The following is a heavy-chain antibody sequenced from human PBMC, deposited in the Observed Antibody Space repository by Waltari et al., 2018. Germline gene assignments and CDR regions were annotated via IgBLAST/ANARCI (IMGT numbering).Heavy chain of an antibody. Sequence: QVQLVQSGAEVKKPGASVKVSCKASGYTFTSYYMHWVRQAPGQGLEWMGIINPSGGSTSYAQKFQGRVTMTRDTSTSTVYMELSSLRAEDTAVYYCAGGGIAVGALGYWGQGTLVTVSS. D-gene: IGHD3-16*01. CDR1: GYTFTSYY. J-gene: IGHJ4*02. CDR3: AGGGIAVGALGY. CDR2: INPSGGST. V-gene: IGHV1-46*01.